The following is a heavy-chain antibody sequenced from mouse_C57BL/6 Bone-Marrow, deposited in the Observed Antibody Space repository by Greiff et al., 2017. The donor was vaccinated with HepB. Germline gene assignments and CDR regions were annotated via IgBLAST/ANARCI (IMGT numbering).Heavy chain of an antibody. V-gene: IGHV5-6*01. CDR1: GFTFSSYG. CDR2: ISSGGSYT. Sequence: EVKLVESGGDLVKPGGSLKLSCAASGFTFSSYGMSWVRQTPDKRLEWVATISSGGSYTYYPDSVKGRFTISRDNAKNTLYLQMSSLKSEDTAMYYCARKGIYYDYDRFAYWGQGTLVTVSA. J-gene: IGHJ3*01. D-gene: IGHD2-4*01. CDR3: ARKGIYYDYDRFAY.